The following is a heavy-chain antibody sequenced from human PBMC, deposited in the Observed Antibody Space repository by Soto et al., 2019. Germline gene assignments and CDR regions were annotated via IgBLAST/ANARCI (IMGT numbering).Heavy chain of an antibody. CDR3: AHSGYDFWSGYIVDY. D-gene: IGHD3-3*01. Sequence: QITLKESGPTLVKPTQTLTLTCTFSGFSLSTSGVGVGWIRQPPGKALEWLALIYWNDDKRYSPSLKSRLTITKDTSKNQVVLTMTNMDPVDTATYYCAHSGYDFWSGYIVDYWGQGTLVTVSS. CDR1: GFSLSTSGVG. V-gene: IGHV2-5*01. CDR2: IYWNDDK. J-gene: IGHJ4*02.